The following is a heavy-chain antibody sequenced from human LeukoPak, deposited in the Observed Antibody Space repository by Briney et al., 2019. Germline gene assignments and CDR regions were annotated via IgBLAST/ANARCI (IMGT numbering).Heavy chain of an antibody. Sequence: PGGSLRLSCAASGFTFSSYWMHWVRQAPGKGLVWVSRINSDGSSTSYADSVKGRFTISRDNAKNTLYLQMNSLRAEDTAVYYCARQAYQYYDFWSGYHDYWGQGTLVTVPS. CDR3: ARQAYQYYDFWSGYHDY. J-gene: IGHJ4*02. CDR1: GFTFSSYW. CDR2: INSDGSST. D-gene: IGHD3-3*01. V-gene: IGHV3-74*01.